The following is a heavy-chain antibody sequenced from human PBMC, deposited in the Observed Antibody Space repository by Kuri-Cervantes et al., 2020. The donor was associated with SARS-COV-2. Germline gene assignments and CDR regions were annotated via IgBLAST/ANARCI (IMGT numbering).Heavy chain of an antibody. D-gene: IGHD1/OR15-1a*01. Sequence: LSLICAASGFTFSSYAMSWVRQAPGKGLEWVSSISSSSSYIYYADSVKGRFTISRDNAKNSLYLQMNSLRAEDTAVYYCARGNKYLQHWGQGTLVTVSS. CDR1: GFTFSSYA. J-gene: IGHJ1*01. CDR2: ISSSSSYI. CDR3: ARGNKYLQH. V-gene: IGHV3-21*01.